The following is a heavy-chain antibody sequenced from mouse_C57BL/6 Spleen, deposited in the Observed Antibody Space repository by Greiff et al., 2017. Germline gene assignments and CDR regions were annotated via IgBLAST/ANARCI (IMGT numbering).Heavy chain of an antibody. Sequence: GGGLVQPKGSLKLSCAASGFSFNTYAMNWVRQAPGKGLEWVARIRSKSNNYATYYADSVKDRFTISRDDSESMLYLQMNNLKTEDTAMYYCVRQGYYSHYYAMDYWGQGTSVTVSS. J-gene: IGHJ4*01. CDR1: GFSFNTYA. CDR2: IRSKSNNYAT. V-gene: IGHV10-1*01. CDR3: VRQGYYSHYYAMDY. D-gene: IGHD2-12*01.